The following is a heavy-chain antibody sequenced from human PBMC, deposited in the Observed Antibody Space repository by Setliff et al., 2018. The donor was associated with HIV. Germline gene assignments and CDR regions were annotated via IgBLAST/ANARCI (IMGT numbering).Heavy chain of an antibody. V-gene: IGHV3-30*03. CDR3: ARSVIGYYYYGMDV. J-gene: IGHJ6*02. Sequence: LRLSCVASGFSFRSYAMTWARQAPGKGLEWVTFIASDVSKTHIADSVKGRFTISRDNSKNTLYLQMNSLRAEDTAVYYCARSVIGYYYYGMDVWGQGTLVTVSS. CDR1: GFSFRSYA. CDR2: IASDVSKT. D-gene: IGHD3-10*01.